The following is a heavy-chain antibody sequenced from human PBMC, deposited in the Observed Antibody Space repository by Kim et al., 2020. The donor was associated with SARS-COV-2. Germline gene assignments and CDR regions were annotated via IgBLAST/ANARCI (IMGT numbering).Heavy chain of an antibody. CDR3: ARDVVVVAATRGTYYYYGMDV. D-gene: IGHD2-15*01. J-gene: IGHJ6*02. V-gene: IGHV3-48*04. CDR1: GFTFSSYS. Sequence: GGSLRLSCAASGFTFSSYSMNWVRQAPGKGLEWVSYISSSSSTIYYADSVKGRFTISRDNAKNSLYLQMNSLRAEDTAVYYCARDVVVVAATRGTYYYYGMDVWGQGTTVTVSS. CDR2: ISSSSSTI.